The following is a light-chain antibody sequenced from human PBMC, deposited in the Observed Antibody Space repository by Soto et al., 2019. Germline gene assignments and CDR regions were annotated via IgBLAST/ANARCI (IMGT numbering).Light chain of an antibody. J-gene: IGKJ1*01. CDR3: QQYGSSPPWT. V-gene: IGKV3-20*01. CDR2: GAS. CDR1: QSVSSSY. Sequence: EIVLTQSPGTLSLSPGERATLSCRASQSVSSSYLAWYQQKPGQAPRLLIYGASSRATGIPDGFSGSGSGTDFTITISRLEHEDFAVYYCQQYGSSPPWTFGQGTKVEIK.